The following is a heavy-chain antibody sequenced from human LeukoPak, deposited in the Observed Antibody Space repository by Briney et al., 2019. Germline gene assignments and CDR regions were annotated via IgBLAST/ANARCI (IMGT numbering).Heavy chain of an antibody. V-gene: IGHV1-69*13. J-gene: IGHJ4*02. CDR2: IVPLFGTA. Sequence: ASVKVSCKASGGTFSRYGISWVRQARGQGLEWMGGIVPLFGTAKYAQKFQGRVTITADESTSTVYMELRSLRSEDTAVFYCAREWDYESSGFFHSYWGQGTLVTVSS. D-gene: IGHD3-22*01. CDR3: AREWDYESSGFFHSY. CDR1: GGTFSRYG.